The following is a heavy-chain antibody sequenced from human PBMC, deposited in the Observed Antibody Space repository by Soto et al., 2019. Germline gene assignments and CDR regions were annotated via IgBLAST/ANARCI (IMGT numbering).Heavy chain of an antibody. CDR2: VSIGGST. J-gene: IGHJ4*02. CDR1: GFTFSSYA. D-gene: IGHD2-15*01. Sequence: DVQLLESGGGLVQPEGSLRLSCAASGFTFSSYAMGWVRQGPGKGLEWVAVVSIGGSTHYADSVGGRFTISRDHSKNTLSLQINSLTAGDTGVFFFAKGRGAGGHFEHWGQGTLVNVSS. V-gene: IGHV3-23*01. CDR3: AKGRGAGGHFEH.